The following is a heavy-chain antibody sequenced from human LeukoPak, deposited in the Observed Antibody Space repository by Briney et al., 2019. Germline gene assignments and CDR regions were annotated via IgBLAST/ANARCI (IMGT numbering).Heavy chain of an antibody. CDR3: ARRTYDLWSGDYTGAFDI. CDR2: INHSGST. Sequence: SETLSLTCTVYGGSFSGYYWSWIRQPPGKGLEWIGEINHSGSTNYNPSLKSRVTISVDTSKNQFSLKLSSVTAADTAVYYCARRTYDLWSGDYTGAFDIWGQGTMVTVSS. D-gene: IGHD3-3*01. V-gene: IGHV4-34*01. CDR1: GGSFSGYY. J-gene: IGHJ3*02.